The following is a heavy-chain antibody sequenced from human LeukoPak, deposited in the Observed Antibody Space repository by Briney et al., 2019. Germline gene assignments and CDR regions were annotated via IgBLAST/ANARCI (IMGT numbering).Heavy chain of an antibody. Sequence: GGSLRLSCAASGFTFSNAWMSWVRQAPGKGLEWVGRIKSKTDGGTTDYAAPVKGRFTISRGDSKNTLYLQMNSLKTEDTAVYYCTTRSSYYDSSGPFDYWGQGTLVTISS. D-gene: IGHD3-22*01. CDR3: TTRSSYYDSSGPFDY. CDR1: GFTFSNAW. CDR2: IKSKTDGGTT. J-gene: IGHJ4*02. V-gene: IGHV3-15*01.